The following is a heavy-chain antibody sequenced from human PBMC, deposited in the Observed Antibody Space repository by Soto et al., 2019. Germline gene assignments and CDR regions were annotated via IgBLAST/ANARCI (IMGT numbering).Heavy chain of an antibody. D-gene: IGHD2-2*01. V-gene: IGHV3-30*18. J-gene: IGHJ6*02. CDR3: AKALMHQLLFGYYYYYYGMDV. CDR1: GFTFSSYG. Sequence: QSGGSLRLSCAASGFTFSSYGMHWVRQAPGKGLEWVAVISYDGSNKYYADSVKGRFTISRDNSKNTLYLQMNSLRAEDTAVYYCAKALMHQLLFGYYYYYYGMDVWGQGTTVTVSS. CDR2: ISYDGSNK.